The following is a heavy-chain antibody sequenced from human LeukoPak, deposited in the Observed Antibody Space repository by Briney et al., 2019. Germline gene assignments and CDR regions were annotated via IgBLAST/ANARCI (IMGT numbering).Heavy chain of an antibody. Sequence: PGGTLRLSCAASGFTFHFYSMTWVRDAPAKGLEWVSYISSRSSTIYYTDSVKGRFTVSRDNAKNSLNLQMNSLRDEDTAVYYCARGEDYWGQGTLVTVSS. J-gene: IGHJ4*02. CDR3: ARGEDY. CDR1: GFTFHFYS. V-gene: IGHV3-48*02. CDR2: ISSRSSTI.